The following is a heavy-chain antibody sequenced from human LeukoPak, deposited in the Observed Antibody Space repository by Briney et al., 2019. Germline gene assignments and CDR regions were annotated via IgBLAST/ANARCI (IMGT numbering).Heavy chain of an antibody. V-gene: IGHV1-2*06. CDR2: INPNSGGT. Sequence: ASVKVSCKASGYTFTGYYMHWVRQAPGQGLEWMGRINPNSGGTNYAQKFQGRVTMTRDTSISTAYMELSRLRSDGTAVYYCARAPFILHSSSWSYYFDYWGQGTLVTVSS. CDR3: ARAPFILHSSSWSYYFDY. J-gene: IGHJ4*02. CDR1: GYTFTGYY. D-gene: IGHD6-13*01.